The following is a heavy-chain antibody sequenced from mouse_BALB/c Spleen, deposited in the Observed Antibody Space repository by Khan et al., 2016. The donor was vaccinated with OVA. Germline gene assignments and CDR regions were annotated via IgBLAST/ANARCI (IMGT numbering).Heavy chain of an antibody. V-gene: IGHV3-2*02. CDR2: ITNSGST. J-gene: IGHJ4*01. CDR1: GYSITRDYA. CDR3: ASELGRYYAMDY. Sequence: EVQLQESGPGLVKPSQSLSLTCTVTGYSITRDYAWNWIRQFPGNKLEWMGYITNSGSTNYNPSLKSRISITRDTSKNQFFLQLNCVTTEDTATYYCASELGRYYAMDYWGQGTSVTVSS. D-gene: IGHD4-1*01.